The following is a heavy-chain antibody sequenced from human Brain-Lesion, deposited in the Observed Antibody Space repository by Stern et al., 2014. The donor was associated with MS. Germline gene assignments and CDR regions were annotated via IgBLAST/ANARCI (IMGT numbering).Heavy chain of an antibody. J-gene: IGHJ4*02. CDR1: GGSISSSNW. V-gene: IGHV4-4*02. Sequence: QVQLQESGPGLVKPSGTLSLTCAVSGGSISSSNWWSWVRQSPGKGLEWIGESDHSGSTIYHPSLKRRVTASVDQSQNSFSLNLRFVPAADTAVYFCARFPASRPHVFDSWGQGTLVTVSS. CDR2: SDHSGST. D-gene: IGHD6-13*01. CDR3: ARFPASRPHVFDS.